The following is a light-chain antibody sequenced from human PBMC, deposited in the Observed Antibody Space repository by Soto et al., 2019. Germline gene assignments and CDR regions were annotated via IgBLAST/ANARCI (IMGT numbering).Light chain of an antibody. CDR2: DAS. V-gene: IGKV3-11*01. CDR3: QQRSSWPLT. Sequence: EIVLTQSPATLSLSPGERATLSCRASQSVGSDLAWYQQKPGQAPRLIIYDASKRATGIPGRFSGIGSGADFTLTITSLEPEDFAVYYCQQRSSWPLTFGQGKRLEIK. CDR1: QSVGSD. J-gene: IGKJ5*01.